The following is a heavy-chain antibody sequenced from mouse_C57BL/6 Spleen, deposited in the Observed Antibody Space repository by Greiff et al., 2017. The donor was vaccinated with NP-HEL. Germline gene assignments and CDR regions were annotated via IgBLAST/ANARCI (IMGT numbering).Heavy chain of an antibody. CDR1: GYAFSSYW. Sequence: VQLQQSGAELVKPGASVKISCKASGYAFSSYWMNWVKQRPGKGLEWIGQIYPGDGDTNYNGKFKGKATLTADKSSSTAYMQLSSLTSEDSAVYFCAGADNDGYYGGGAMDYWGQGTSVTVSS. J-gene: IGHJ4*01. CDR2: IYPGDGDT. V-gene: IGHV1-80*01. CDR3: AGADNDGYYGGGAMDY. D-gene: IGHD2-3*01.